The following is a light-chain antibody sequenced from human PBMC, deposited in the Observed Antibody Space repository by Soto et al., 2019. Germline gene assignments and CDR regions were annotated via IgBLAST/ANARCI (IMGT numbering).Light chain of an antibody. CDR3: SSYTSSYTYV. V-gene: IGLV2-14*03. Sequence: QSLLTQPASVSGSPGQSVTISCAGTSSDVGGYNFVSWYQQHPGKAPQLMIYDVSSRPSGVSNRFSGSKSGSTASLTISGLQAEDEADYYCSSYTSSYTYVFGTGTKVTVL. J-gene: IGLJ1*01. CDR2: DVS. CDR1: SSDVGGYNF.